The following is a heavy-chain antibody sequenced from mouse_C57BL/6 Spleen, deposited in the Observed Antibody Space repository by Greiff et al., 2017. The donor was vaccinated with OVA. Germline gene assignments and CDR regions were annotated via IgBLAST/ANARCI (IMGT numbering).Heavy chain of an antibody. Sequence: EVQLQQSGPELVKPGASVKISCKASGYTFTDYYMNWVKQSHGKSLEWIGDINPNNGGTSYNQKFKGKATLTVDKSSSTAYMELRSLTSDDSAVYYCARSVSNHYAMDYWGQGTSVTVSS. CDR3: ARSVSNHYAMDY. J-gene: IGHJ4*01. CDR1: GYTFTDYY. V-gene: IGHV1-26*01. D-gene: IGHD2-5*01. CDR2: INPNNGGT.